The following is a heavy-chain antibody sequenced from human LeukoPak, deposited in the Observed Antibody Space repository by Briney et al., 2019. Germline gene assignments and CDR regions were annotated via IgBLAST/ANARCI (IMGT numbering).Heavy chain of an antibody. CDR2: IRYDGSNK. CDR1: GFTFSSYG. CDR3: ARGPSGYHNT. V-gene: IGHV3-30*02. D-gene: IGHD5-12*01. J-gene: IGHJ4*02. Sequence: PGGSLRLSCAASGFTFSSYGMHWARQAPGKVLEWVAFIRYDGSNKYYADSVKGRFAISRDNSKNTLYLQMNSLRAEDTAVYYCARGPSGYHNTGGQGTLVTVSS.